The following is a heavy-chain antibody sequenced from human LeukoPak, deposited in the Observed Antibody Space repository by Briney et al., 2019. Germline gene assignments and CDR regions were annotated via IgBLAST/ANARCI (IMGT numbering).Heavy chain of an antibody. J-gene: IGHJ6*02. Sequence: SETLSLTCTVSGGPINSYFWSWIRQPPGKGLEWFAYISYAGSTQYDPSLKSRVTISVDTSKNQFSLKLSSVTAADTAVYYCAREVRTSYYYGMDVWGQGTTVTVSS. CDR2: ISYAGST. D-gene: IGHD2-2*01. CDR1: GGPINSYF. CDR3: AREVRTSYYYGMDV. V-gene: IGHV4-59*12.